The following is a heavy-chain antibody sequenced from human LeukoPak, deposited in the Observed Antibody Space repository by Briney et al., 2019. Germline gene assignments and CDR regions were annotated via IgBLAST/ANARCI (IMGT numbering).Heavy chain of an antibody. CDR3: ARVGPWVNPDYYYYMDV. D-gene: IGHD1-14*01. J-gene: IGHJ6*03. V-gene: IGHV3-30*04. Sequence: PGGSLRLSCAASGFTFSSYAMHWVRQAPGKGLEWVAVISYDGSNKYYADSVKGRFTISRDNAKNSLYLQMNSLRAEDTAVYYCARVGPWVNPDYYYYMDVWGKGTTVTVSS. CDR2: ISYDGSNK. CDR1: GFTFSSYA.